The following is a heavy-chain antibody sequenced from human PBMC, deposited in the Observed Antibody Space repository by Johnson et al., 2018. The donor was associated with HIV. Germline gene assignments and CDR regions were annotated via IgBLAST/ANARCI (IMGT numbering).Heavy chain of an antibody. CDR2: LYSGGNT. CDR1: GFSVSSNY. Sequence: MQLVESGGGTVQPGGSLRLSCAASGFSVSSNYMSWVRQAPGTGLEWVSVLYSGGNTYYADSVKGRFNISRDNSKNTLYLQMNSLRAEDTAVYYCARSITMIVFTFDIWGQGTMVTVSS. D-gene: IGHD3-22*01. CDR3: ARSITMIVFTFDI. V-gene: IGHV3-66*01. J-gene: IGHJ3*02.